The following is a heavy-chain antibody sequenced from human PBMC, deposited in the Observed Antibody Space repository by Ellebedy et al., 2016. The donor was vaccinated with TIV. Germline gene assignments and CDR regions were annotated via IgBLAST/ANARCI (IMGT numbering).Heavy chain of an antibody. CDR2: ISDGGTIV. Sequence: GGSLRLSXAVSGFTLSDYYMSWIRQAPGKGLEWAAYISDGGTIVSYTDSVKGRFTISRDSSRDSLYLYMRSLRAEDTAVYYCARARIDSQDYYYGMDVWGQGTTVTVSS. CDR3: ARARIDSQDYYYGMDV. CDR1: GFTLSDYY. V-gene: IGHV3-11*01. J-gene: IGHJ6*01. D-gene: IGHD2/OR15-2a*01.